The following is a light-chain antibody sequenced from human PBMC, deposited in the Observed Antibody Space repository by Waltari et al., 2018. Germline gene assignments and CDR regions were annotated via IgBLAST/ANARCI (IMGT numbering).Light chain of an antibody. CDR1: NSDVGTSTY. J-gene: IGLJ2*01. CDR3: SSYAGNNISL. CDR2: DVN. V-gene: IGLV2-8*01. Sequence: QSALTQPPSATGSPGQSVTISCTGTNSDVGTSTYVSWYQHRAGKAPKLITFDVNKRPSGVPDRFSGSRSDNTAALTVSGLQAEDEADYYCSSYAGNNISLFGGGTKLTVL.